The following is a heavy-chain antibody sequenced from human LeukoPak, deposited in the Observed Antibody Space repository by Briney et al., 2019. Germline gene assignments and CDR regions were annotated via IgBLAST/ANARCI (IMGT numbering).Heavy chain of an antibody. CDR2: ISGYNGNA. D-gene: IGHD6-13*01. J-gene: IGHJ5*02. CDR3: ARGIGFTAAGTGLFLGWFDP. CDR1: GYTFTAYG. V-gene: IGHV1-18*01. Sequence: GASVKVSCKASGYTFTAYGISWVRQAPGQGLEWMGWISGYNGNANYAQKVQGRVTMTTDTSTSTVYMELRSLNSDDTAVYYCARGIGFTAAGTGLFLGWFDPWGQGTLVTVSS.